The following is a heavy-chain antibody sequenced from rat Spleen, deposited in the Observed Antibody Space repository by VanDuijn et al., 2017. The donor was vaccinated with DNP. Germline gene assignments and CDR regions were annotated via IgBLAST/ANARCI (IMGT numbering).Heavy chain of an antibody. V-gene: IGHV2-41*01. J-gene: IGHJ3*01. D-gene: IGHD1-2*01. CDR2: IWNNGGT. Sequence: VQLVESGGGLVQPGRSMKLSCAASGFPFSDYFMAWVRQAPNKGLEWMGVIWNNGGTRYNSVLKSRLSITKDTSKSQVFLKMNSLQTEDTATYYCARSPETSYIYFPWAYWGQGTLVTVSS. CDR1: GFPFSDYF. CDR3: ARSPETSYIYFPWAY.